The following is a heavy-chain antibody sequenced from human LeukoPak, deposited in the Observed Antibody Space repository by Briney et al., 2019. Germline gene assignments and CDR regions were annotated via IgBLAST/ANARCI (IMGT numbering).Heavy chain of an antibody. CDR2: FDPEDGET. J-gene: IGHJ4*02. CDR3: ATPDYGSGSYFEYYFDY. Sequence: ASVKVSCKASGYTLTELSMHWVRQAPGKGLEWAGGFDPEDGETIYAQKFQGRVTMTEDTSTDTAYMELSSLRSEDTAVYYCATPDYGSGSYFEYYFDYWGQGTLVSVSS. V-gene: IGHV1-24*01. CDR1: GYTLTELS. D-gene: IGHD3-10*01.